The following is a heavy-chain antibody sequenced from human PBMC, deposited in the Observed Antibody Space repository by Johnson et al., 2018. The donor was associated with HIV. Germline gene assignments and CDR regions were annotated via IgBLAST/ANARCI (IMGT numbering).Heavy chain of an antibody. CDR1: GFTFSSYG. CDR2: IRYDGSNK. CDR3: ARDRLLYSGSSVDTFDI. V-gene: IGHV3-30*02. Sequence: QVQLVESGGGVVQPGGSLRLSCAASGFTFSSYGMHWVRQAPGKGLEWVAFIRYDGSNKYYADSVKGRFTISRDNSKNTLYLQMNSLRAEDTAMYYCARDRLLYSGSSVDTFDIWGQGTMVTVSS. J-gene: IGHJ3*02. D-gene: IGHD1-26*01.